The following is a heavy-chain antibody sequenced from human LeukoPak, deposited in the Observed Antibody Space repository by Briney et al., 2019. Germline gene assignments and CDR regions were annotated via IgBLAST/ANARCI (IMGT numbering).Heavy chain of an antibody. Sequence: ASVKVSCKASGYTFTSYGISWVRQAPGQGLEWMGWISAYNGNTDYAQKLQGRVTMTTDTSTSTAYMELRSLRSDDTAVYYCARPYSSSSYYYGMDVWGQGTTVTVSS. V-gene: IGHV1-18*01. D-gene: IGHD6-6*01. CDR2: ISAYNGNT. CDR1: GYTFTSYG. CDR3: ARPYSSSSYYYGMDV. J-gene: IGHJ6*02.